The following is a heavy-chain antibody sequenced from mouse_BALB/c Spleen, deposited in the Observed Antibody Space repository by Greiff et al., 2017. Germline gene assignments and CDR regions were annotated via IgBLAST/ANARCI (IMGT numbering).Heavy chain of an antibody. J-gene: IGHJ2*01. D-gene: IGHD1-2*01. CDR3: ARHEGTAHYFDY. CDR1: GFTFSSYG. Sequence: EVMLVESGGDLVKPGGSLKLSCAASGFTFSSYGMSWVRQTPDKRLEWVATISSGGSYTYYPDSVKGRFTISRDNAKNTLYLQMSSLKSEDTAMFYCARHEGTAHYFDYWGEGTTLTVSS. CDR2: ISSGGSYT. V-gene: IGHV5-6*02.